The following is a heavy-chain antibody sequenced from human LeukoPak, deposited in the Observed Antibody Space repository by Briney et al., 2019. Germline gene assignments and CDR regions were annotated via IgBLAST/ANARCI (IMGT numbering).Heavy chain of an antibody. CDR2: ISHDGSND. CDR3: ARDGEVARVFDY. V-gene: IGHV3-30-3*01. Sequence: GGSLRLSCAASGFTFNSYNMHWVRQAPGKGLEWVAIISHDGSNDYYADSVKGRFTISRDNSRNTLYLQLNSLRAEDTAVYYCARDGEVARVFDYWGQGTLSPSPQ. CDR1: GFTFNSYN. J-gene: IGHJ4*02. D-gene: IGHD2-15*01.